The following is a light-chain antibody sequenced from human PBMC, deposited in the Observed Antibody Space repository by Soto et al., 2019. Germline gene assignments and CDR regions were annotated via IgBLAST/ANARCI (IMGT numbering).Light chain of an antibody. CDR1: QSVSSY. Sequence: ELVLTQSPATLSLSPGEGATLSCRASQSVSSYLAWYQQKPGQAPRLLIYDASNRATGIPARFSGSGSGTDFTLTISSLEPEDFAVYYCQQRSTWPVTFGLGTKV. V-gene: IGKV3-11*01. CDR2: DAS. CDR3: QQRSTWPVT. J-gene: IGKJ1*01.